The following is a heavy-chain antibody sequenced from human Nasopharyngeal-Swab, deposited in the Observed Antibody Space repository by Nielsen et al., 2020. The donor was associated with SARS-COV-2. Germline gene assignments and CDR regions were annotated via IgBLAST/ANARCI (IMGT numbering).Heavy chain of an antibody. CDR3: ARAIFGVVTIFSYYYMDV. J-gene: IGHJ6*03. V-gene: IGHV4-34*01. D-gene: IGHD3-3*01. CDR2: INHSGST. Sequence: WIRQPPGKGLEWIGEINHSGSTNYNPSLKSRVTISVDTSKNQFSLKLSSVTAADTAVYYCARAIFGVVTIFSYYYMDVWGKGTTVTVSS.